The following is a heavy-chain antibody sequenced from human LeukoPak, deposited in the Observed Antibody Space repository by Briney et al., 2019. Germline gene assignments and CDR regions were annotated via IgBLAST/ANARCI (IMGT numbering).Heavy chain of an antibody. V-gene: IGHV1-2*02. CDR2: INPNSGGT. J-gene: IGHJ4*02. CDR1: GYTFTGYY. Sequence: ASVKVSCKASGYTFTGYYMHWVRQAPGQGLEWMGWINPNSGGTNYAQKFQGRVTMTRDTSISTAYMELSRLRSDDTAVYYCARAPRVLVTSTRYYFGYWGQGTLVTVSS. D-gene: IGHD2-21*02. CDR3: ARAPRVLVTSTRYYFGY.